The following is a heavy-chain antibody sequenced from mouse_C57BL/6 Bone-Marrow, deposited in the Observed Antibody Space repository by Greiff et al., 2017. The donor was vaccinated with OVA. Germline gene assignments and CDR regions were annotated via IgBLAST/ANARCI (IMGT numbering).Heavy chain of an antibody. Sequence: VQLVESGAELVRPGSSVKLSCKASGYTFTSYWMDWVKQRPGQGLEWIGNIYPSDSETHYNQKFKDKATLTVDKSSSTAYMQLSSLTSEDSAVYYCASHWDAVDYWGQGTTLTVSS. CDR3: ASHWDAVDY. CDR1: GYTFTSYW. J-gene: IGHJ2*01. V-gene: IGHV1-61*01. CDR2: IYPSDSET. D-gene: IGHD4-1*01.